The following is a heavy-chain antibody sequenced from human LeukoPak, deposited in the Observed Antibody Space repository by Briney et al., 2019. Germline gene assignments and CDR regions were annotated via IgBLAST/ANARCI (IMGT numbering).Heavy chain of an antibody. Sequence: SVKVSCKASGGTFSSYAISWVRQAPGRGLEWMGGIIPIFGTANYAQKFQGRVTITADESTSTAYMELSSLRSEDTAVYYCARSFGAATNLHQLYYYYGMDVWGQGTTVTVSS. J-gene: IGHJ6*02. V-gene: IGHV1-69*01. CDR1: GGTFSSYA. D-gene: IGHD2-2*01. CDR2: IIPIFGTA. CDR3: ARSFGAATNLHQLYYYYGMDV.